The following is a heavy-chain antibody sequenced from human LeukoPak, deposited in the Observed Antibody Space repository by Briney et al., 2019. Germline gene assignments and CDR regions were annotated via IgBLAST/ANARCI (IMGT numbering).Heavy chain of an antibody. CDR2: INPNSGGT. J-gene: IGHJ4*02. V-gene: IGHV1-2*02. CDR1: GYTFTGYY. Sequence: ASVKVSCKASGYTFTGYYMHWVRQAPGQGLEWMGWINPNSGGTNYAQKFQGRVTMTRDTSISTAYMELSRLRSDDTAVYYCARAENYYEPFDCWGQGTLITVSS. CDR3: ARAENYYEPFDC. D-gene: IGHD3-22*01.